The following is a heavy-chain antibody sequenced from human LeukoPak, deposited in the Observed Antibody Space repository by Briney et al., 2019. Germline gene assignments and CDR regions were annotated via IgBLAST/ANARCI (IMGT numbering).Heavy chain of an antibody. CDR3: ARVNSSSWYGYYMDV. D-gene: IGHD6-13*01. Sequence: SETLSLTCTVSGGSFSSYYWSWIRQPPGKGLEWIGSIYYSGSTNYNPSLKRRVTISVDTSKNQFSLKLSSVTAADTAVYYCARVNSSSWYGYYMDVWGKGTTVTVSS. J-gene: IGHJ6*03. CDR2: IYYSGST. CDR1: GGSFSSYY. V-gene: IGHV4-59*01.